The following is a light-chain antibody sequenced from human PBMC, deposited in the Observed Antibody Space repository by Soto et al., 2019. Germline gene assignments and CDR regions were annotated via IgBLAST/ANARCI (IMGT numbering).Light chain of an antibody. Sequence: QSVLTQPASVSGSHGQSSTISCTGSSSDVGGYDYVSWYQHHPGKAPKLMIHDVSNRPSGVSNRFSGSKSGNTASLTISGLQAEDEADYYCSSYTSSSTPYVFGTGTKVTVL. CDR3: SSYTSSSTPYV. CDR2: DVS. J-gene: IGLJ1*01. CDR1: SSDVGGYDY. V-gene: IGLV2-14*03.